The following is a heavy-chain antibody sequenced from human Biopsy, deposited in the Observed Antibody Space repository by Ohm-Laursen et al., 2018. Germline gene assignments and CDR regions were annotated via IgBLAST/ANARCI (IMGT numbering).Heavy chain of an antibody. CDR1: GGSVSSNVAY. V-gene: IGHV4-39*01. J-gene: IGHJ5*02. CDR2: SFYSGIT. Sequence: SDTLSLTCPVSGGSVSSNVAYWAWIRQPPGKGLESIGRSFYSGITYYNPSLQSQVTMSVDTSKNNFSLNPTSVTAADTAVYYCARHPTGFWFDPWGQGTLVIVSS. CDR3: ARHPTGFWFDP.